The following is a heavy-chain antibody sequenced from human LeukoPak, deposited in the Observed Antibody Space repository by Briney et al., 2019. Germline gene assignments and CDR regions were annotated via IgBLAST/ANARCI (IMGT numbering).Heavy chain of an antibody. CDR3: AKSGYNRFDY. J-gene: IGHJ4*02. CDR2: ISSSSDYI. Sequence: GGSLRLSCAASEFTFSSYNMNWVRQAPGKGLEWVSSISSSSDYIYYADSVKGRFTISRGNSKNTLYLQMNSLRADDTAVYFCAKSGYNRFDYWGQGTLVTVSS. CDR1: EFTFSSYN. D-gene: IGHD5-24*01. V-gene: IGHV3-21*04.